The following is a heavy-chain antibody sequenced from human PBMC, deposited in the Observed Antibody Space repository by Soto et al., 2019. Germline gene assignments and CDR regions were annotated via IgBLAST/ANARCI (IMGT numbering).Heavy chain of an antibody. D-gene: IGHD6-13*01. CDR2: IYHSGST. CDR3: ARDQQLVPYDAFDI. J-gene: IGHJ3*02. Sequence: TSETQSLTCAVSGGSISSGGYSWSWIRQPPGKGLEWIGYIYHSGSTYYNPSLKSRVTISVDRPKNQFSLKLSSVTAADTAVYYCARDQQLVPYDAFDIWGQGTMVTVSS. V-gene: IGHV4-30-2*01. CDR1: GGSISSGGYS.